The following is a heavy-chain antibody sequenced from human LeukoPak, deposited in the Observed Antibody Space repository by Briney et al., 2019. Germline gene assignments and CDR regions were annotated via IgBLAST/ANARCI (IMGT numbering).Heavy chain of an antibody. CDR1: GGSFSGYY. J-gene: IGHJ4*02. Sequence: SETLSLTCGVYGGSFSGYYWTWIRQSPGMGLEWIGEIIHSGRTNYNPSLTSRVSISVDTSKNQFSLELSSVTAADTAVYYCARGILVTVYAAFDYWGQGTLVTVSS. D-gene: IGHD2/OR15-2a*01. V-gene: IGHV4-34*01. CDR2: IIHSGRT. CDR3: ARGILVTVYAAFDY.